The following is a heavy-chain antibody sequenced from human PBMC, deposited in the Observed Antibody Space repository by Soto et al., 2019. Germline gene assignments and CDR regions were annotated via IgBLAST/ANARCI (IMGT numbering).Heavy chain of an antibody. V-gene: IGHV3-11*01. CDR1: GFSFSDYY. CDR2: ISSPGSGGSIK. CDR3: ARDLGYFASDGYFDY. J-gene: IGHJ4*02. D-gene: IGHD3-22*01. Sequence: GGSLRLCSAASGFSFSDYYMIWIRRAPGKGLDRVSYISSPGSGGSIKYYGDSMKGRFTISRDKAKKSLYLQMNSLRDEDKAVYYCARDLGYFASDGYFDYWGQGALVTVSS.